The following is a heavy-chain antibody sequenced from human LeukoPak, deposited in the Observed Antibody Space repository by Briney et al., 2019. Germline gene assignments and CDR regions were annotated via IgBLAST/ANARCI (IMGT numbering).Heavy chain of an antibody. CDR1: GFTFSSYS. J-gene: IGHJ3*02. D-gene: IGHD2-15*01. Sequence: PGGSLRLSCAASGFTFSSYSMNWVRQAPGKGLEWVSSISSSSSYIYYADSVKGRLTISRDNAKNSLYLQMNSLRAEDTAVYYCARSPVGYCSGGSCYTPPAHAFDIWGQGTMVTVSS. V-gene: IGHV3-21*01. CDR2: ISSSSSYI. CDR3: ARSPVGYCSGGSCYTPPAHAFDI.